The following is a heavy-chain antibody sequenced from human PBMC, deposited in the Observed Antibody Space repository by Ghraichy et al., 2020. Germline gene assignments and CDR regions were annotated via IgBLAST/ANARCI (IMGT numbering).Heavy chain of an antibody. D-gene: IGHD2-15*01. J-gene: IGHJ4*02. V-gene: IGHV3-23*01. CDR1: GFTFTSYA. CDR2: MSGSGGRT. Sequence: LSLTCAASGFTFTSYAMSWVRQAPGKGLEWVSGMSGSGGRTDYADSVKGRFTISRDHSKSTLYLQMNSLRVDDTAVYYCAKDRCSGGSCYLFDHWGQGTLVTVSS. CDR3: AKDRCSGGSCYLFDH.